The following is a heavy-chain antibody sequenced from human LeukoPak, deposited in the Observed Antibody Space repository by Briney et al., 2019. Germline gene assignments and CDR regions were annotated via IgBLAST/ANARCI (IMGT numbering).Heavy chain of an antibody. CDR3: AKYIVSGWYFDY. Sequence: GGSLRLSCAASGFTFSSYGMSWVRQAPGKGLKWVSAISGSGGSTYYADSVKGRFTISRDNSKNTLYLQMNSLRAEDTAVYYCAKYIVSGWYFDYWGQGTLVTVSS. CDR1: GFTFSSYG. CDR2: ISGSGGST. D-gene: IGHD6-19*01. V-gene: IGHV3-23*01. J-gene: IGHJ4*02.